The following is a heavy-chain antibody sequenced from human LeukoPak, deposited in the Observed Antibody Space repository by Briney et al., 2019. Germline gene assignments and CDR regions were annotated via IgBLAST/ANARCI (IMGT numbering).Heavy chain of an antibody. Sequence: GGSLRLSCAASGFTFSSYSMNWVRQAPGKGLEWVSYISSSSSYTNYADSLKGRFTISRDNAKNSLYLQMNSLRAEDTAIYYCASSLRSSGWSNYFDYWGQGTLVTVSS. V-gene: IGHV3-21*05. CDR3: ASSLRSSGWSNYFDY. J-gene: IGHJ4*02. D-gene: IGHD6-19*01. CDR2: ISSSSSYT. CDR1: GFTFSSYS.